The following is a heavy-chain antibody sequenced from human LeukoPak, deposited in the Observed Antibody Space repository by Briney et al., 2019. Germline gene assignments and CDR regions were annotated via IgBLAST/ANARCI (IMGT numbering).Heavy chain of an antibody. D-gene: IGHD3-22*01. Sequence: PGGSLRLSCAASGFTFDDYGMSWVRQAPGKGLEWVSGINWNGGSTGYADSVKGRFTISRDNAKNSLYLQMNSLRAEDTALYHCAREYYYDSSGYYDAFDIRGQGTMVTVSS. CDR2: INWNGGST. V-gene: IGHV3-20*01. J-gene: IGHJ3*02. CDR3: AREYYYDSSGYYDAFDI. CDR1: GFTFDDYG.